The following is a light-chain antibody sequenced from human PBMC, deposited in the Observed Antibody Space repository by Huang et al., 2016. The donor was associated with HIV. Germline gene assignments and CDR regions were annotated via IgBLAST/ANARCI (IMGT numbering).Light chain of an antibody. CDR3: QQYSSPRWT. Sequence: EIVLTQSPGTLSLSPGERATLSCRASQSVSNKFLAWYQQRLGQAPRLLSYGASSRATGIPDRFTGSGSGTDFTLTISRLEPEDFAVYYCQQYSSPRWTFGQGTKVEIK. J-gene: IGKJ1*01. V-gene: IGKV3-20*01. CDR1: QSVSNKF. CDR2: GAS.